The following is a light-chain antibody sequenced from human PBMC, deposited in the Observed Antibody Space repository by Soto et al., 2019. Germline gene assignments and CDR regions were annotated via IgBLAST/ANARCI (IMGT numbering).Light chain of an antibody. Sequence: EIVMTQSPATLSVSPGERATLSCRASQSVSNNLAWYQQKPGQAPRPLIYDASTRATGIPARFSGSGSGTEFTLTISSLQSEDFAAYYCQQYDNWPRTFGQGTKVEIK. CDR3: QQYDNWPRT. CDR1: QSVSNN. J-gene: IGKJ1*01. CDR2: DAS. V-gene: IGKV3-15*01.